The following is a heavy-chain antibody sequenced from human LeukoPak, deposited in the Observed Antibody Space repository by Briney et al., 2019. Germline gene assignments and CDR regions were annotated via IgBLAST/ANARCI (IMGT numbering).Heavy chain of an antibody. CDR3: AKAVHTAWDY. CDR1: GFTVSSNY. J-gene: IGHJ4*02. V-gene: IGHV3-23*01. CDR2: ISGSGGST. Sequence: PGGSLRLSCAASGFTVSSNYMSWVRQAPGKGLEWVSAISGSGGSTYYADSVKGRFTISRDNSKNTLYLQMNSLRAEDTAVYYCAKAVHTAWDYWGQGTLVTVSS. D-gene: IGHD5-18*01.